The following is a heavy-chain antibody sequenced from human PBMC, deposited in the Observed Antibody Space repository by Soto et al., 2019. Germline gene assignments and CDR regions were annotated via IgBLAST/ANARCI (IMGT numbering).Heavy chain of an antibody. D-gene: IGHD3-22*01. Sequence: QVQLVQSGSEVKKPGASVKVSCKASGYSFNSYGISWVRQAPGQGLEWLGWISPYDENTKYAQSLQGRVTMTTDTSTRTAYMEMRSLRSDDTAVYYCARGGYYDGSGSRNYHYYGMDAWGQGTTVTVS. V-gene: IGHV1-18*01. CDR1: GYSFNSYG. J-gene: IGHJ6*02. CDR2: ISPYDENT. CDR3: ARGGYYDGSGSRNYHYYGMDA.